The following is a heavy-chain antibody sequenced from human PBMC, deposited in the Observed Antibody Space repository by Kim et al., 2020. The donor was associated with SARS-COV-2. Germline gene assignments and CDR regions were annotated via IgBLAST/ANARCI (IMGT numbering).Heavy chain of an antibody. CDR3: ARVVFTTPDY. CDR1: GFTFSSYS. D-gene: IGHD1-1*01. J-gene: IGHJ4*02. CDR2: ISSSSSYI. Sequence: GGSLRLSCAASGFTFSSYSMNWVRQAPGKGLEWVSSISSSSSYIYYADSVKGQFTISRDNAKNSLYLQMNSLRAEDTAVYYCARVVFTTPDYWGQGTLVTVSS. V-gene: IGHV3-21*01.